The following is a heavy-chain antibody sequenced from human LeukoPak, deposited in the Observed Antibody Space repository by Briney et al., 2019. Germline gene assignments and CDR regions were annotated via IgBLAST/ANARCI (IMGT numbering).Heavy chain of an antibody. Sequence: GESLQISCKGSGYSFTSYWIGWGRQMPGKGVEWMGIIYPGDSDTRYCPSFQGQVTISADKSISTAYLQWSSVKASDTAMYYCARQGNYYDSSGLHDYWGQGTLVTVSS. CDR1: GYSFTSYW. J-gene: IGHJ4*02. CDR2: IYPGDSDT. D-gene: IGHD3-22*01. V-gene: IGHV5-51*01. CDR3: ARQGNYYDSSGLHDY.